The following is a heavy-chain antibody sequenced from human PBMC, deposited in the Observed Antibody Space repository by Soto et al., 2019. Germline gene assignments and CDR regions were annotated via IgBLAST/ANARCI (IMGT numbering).Heavy chain of an antibody. CDR1: GGSFSGYY. CDR2: INHSGST. J-gene: IGHJ6*03. CDR3: ARKGPLWFGASRYYYYYYMDV. Sequence: SETLSLTCAVYGGSFSGYYWSWIRQPPGKGLEWIGEINHSGSTNYNPSLKSRVTISVDTSKNQFSLKLSSVTAADTAVYYCARKGPLWFGASRYYYYYYMDVWGKGTTVTVSS. D-gene: IGHD3-10*01. V-gene: IGHV4-34*01.